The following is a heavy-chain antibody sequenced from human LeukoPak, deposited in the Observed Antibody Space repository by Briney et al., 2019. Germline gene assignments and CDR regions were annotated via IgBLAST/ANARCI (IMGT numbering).Heavy chain of an antibody. V-gene: IGHV3-66*01. CDR1: GFTFDDYG. CDR2: IYSGGST. Sequence: PGGSLRLSCAASGFTFDDYGMSWVRQAPGKGLEWVSVIYSGGSTYYADSVKSRFTISRDNAKNTLYLQMNSLRAEDTAVYYCARARYCGGDCLTQIDYWGQGTLVTVSS. J-gene: IGHJ4*02. D-gene: IGHD2-21*02. CDR3: ARARYCGGDCLTQIDY.